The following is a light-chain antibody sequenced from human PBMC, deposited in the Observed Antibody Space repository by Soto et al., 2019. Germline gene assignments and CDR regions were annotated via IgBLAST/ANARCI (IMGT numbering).Light chain of an antibody. CDR1: SSNLGSNY. V-gene: IGLV1-51*01. CDR2: DNN. J-gene: IGLJ2*01. Sequence: QSVLTQPPSVSAAPGQTVTIACSGSSSNLGSNYVSWYQQLPGTAPGLLIYDNNKRPSGIPARFSGSRSGTSATLGITGLQTGDEADYYCATWANNLSGVLFGGGTKLTVL. CDR3: ATWANNLSGVL.